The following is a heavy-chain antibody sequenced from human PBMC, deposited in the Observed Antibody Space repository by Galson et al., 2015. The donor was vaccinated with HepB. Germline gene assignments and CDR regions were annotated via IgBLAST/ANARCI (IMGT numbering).Heavy chain of an antibody. CDR2: IKQDGAEK. V-gene: IGHV3-7*03. CDR1: GFTFSSCW. J-gene: IGHJ4*02. Sequence: SLRLSCAASGFTFSSCWMSWVRQAPGKGLEWVANIKQDGAEKYSADSVKGRFTISRDNAKSSLYLEMNSLSVEDTAVYYCARELESYGSAPADWGQGTLVTVSS. CDR3: ARELESYGSAPAD. D-gene: IGHD3-10*01.